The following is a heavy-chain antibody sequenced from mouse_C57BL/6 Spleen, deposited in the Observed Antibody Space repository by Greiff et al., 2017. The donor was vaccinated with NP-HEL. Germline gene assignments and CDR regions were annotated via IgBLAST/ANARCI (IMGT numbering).Heavy chain of an antibody. J-gene: IGHJ2*01. CDR3: ARRGYYGSSYYFDY. V-gene: IGHV1-80*01. CDR2: IYPGDGDT. CDR1: GYAFSSYW. Sequence: VKLQESGAELVKPGASVKISCKASGYAFSSYWMNWVKQRPGKGLEWIGQIYPGDGDTNYNGKFKGKATLTADKSSSTAYMQLSSLTSEDSAVYFCARRGYYGSSYYFDYGGQGTTLTVSS. D-gene: IGHD1-1*01.